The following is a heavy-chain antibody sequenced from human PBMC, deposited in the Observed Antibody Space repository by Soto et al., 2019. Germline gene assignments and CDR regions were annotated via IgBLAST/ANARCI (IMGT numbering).Heavy chain of an antibody. CDR3: ASGGYDSAFDI. Sequence: QLQLQESGPGLVKPSETLSLTCTVSGGSISSSSYYWGWIRQPPGKGLEWIGSIYYSGSTYYNPSLKSRVTISVDTSKNQFSLKLSSVTAADTAVYYCASGGYDSAFDIWGQGTMVTVSS. CDR1: GGSISSSSYY. D-gene: IGHD5-12*01. J-gene: IGHJ3*02. CDR2: IYYSGST. V-gene: IGHV4-39*01.